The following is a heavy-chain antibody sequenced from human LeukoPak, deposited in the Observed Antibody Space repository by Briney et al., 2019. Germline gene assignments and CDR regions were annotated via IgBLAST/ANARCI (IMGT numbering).Heavy chain of an antibody. CDR1: GFAFSTYD. V-gene: IGHV3-30-3*01. CDR3: ASDWRMFRGLIKGVIEY. J-gene: IGHJ4*02. CDR2: VSSDGSNK. D-gene: IGHD3-10*01. Sequence: PGGSLRLSRAASGFAFSTYDIHWVRQAPGQGREWVADVSSDGSNKYYGDSVKGRFTISRDNSKTTLYLQMNSLRAEDTAVYYCASDWRMFRGLIKGVIEYWGEGTLVTVSS.